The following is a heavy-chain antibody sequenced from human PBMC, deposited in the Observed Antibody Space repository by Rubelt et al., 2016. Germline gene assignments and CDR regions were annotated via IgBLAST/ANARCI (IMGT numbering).Heavy chain of an antibody. CDR1: GYTFTSYA. CDR2: INAGNGNT. V-gene: IGHV1-3*01. D-gene: IGHD3-22*01. J-gene: IGHJ4*02. CDR3: ARYYYDSSGYVYFDY. Sequence: QVQLVQSGAEVKKPGASVKVSCKASGYTFTSYAMHWVRQAPGQRLARMGWINAGNGNTKYSQKFQGRVTITRDTSASTAYMELSSLRSEDTAVYYCARYYYDSSGYVYFDYWGQGTLVTVSS.